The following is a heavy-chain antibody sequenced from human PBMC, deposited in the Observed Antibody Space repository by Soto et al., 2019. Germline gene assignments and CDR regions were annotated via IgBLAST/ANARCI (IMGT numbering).Heavy chain of an antibody. Sequence: QVQLQESGPGLVKPSGTLSLTCAVSGGSISSSYWWNWVRQTPRGGLEWIGKIYHGGTTNYNPSLKNRVTNSVDKSKDQFSLKLTSVTAADAAVYYCVSSLNYYLWRDGGRHFYYDYWGRGILATVSS. V-gene: IGHV4-4*02. J-gene: IGHJ4*02. CDR1: GGSISSSYW. CDR3: VSSLNYYLWRDGGRHFYYDY. D-gene: IGHD3-3*01. CDR2: IYHGGTT.